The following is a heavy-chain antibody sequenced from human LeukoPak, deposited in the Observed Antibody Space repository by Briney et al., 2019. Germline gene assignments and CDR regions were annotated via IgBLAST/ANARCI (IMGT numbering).Heavy chain of an antibody. CDR2: ISSSSSYI. V-gene: IGHV3-21*01. D-gene: IGHD6-13*01. Sequence: PGGSLRLSCAASGFTFSSYSMNWVRQAPGKGLEWVSSISSSSSYIYYADSVKGRFTISRDNAKNSLYLQMNSLRAEDTAVYYCARSPSILWQQLVFDYWGQGTLVTVSS. CDR3: ARSPSILWQQLVFDY. J-gene: IGHJ4*02. CDR1: GFTFSSYS.